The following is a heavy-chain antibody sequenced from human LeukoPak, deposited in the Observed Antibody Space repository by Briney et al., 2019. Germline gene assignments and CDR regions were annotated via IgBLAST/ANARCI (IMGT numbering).Heavy chain of an antibody. J-gene: IGHJ4*02. D-gene: IGHD6-13*01. CDR1: GFSLSTSGMC. V-gene: IGHV2-70*11. Sequence: SGPALVKPTQTLTLTCTFSGFSLSTSGMCVSWIRQPPGKALEWLARIDWDDDKYYSTSLKTRLTISKDTSKNQVVLTMTNMDPVDTATYCCARVYSSSWSYDYWGQGTLVTVSS. CDR3: ARVYSSSWSYDY. CDR2: IDWDDDK.